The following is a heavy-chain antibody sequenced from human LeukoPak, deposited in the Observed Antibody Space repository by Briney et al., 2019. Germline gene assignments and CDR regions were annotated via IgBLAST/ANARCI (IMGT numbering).Heavy chain of an antibody. V-gene: IGHV3-74*01. J-gene: IGHJ6*02. CDR2: INSDGSST. D-gene: IGHD2-2*01. CDR3: VREDIVVVPAASYYYYYGMDV. Sequence: GGSLRLSCVASGFIFSDYWMHWVRQPPGKGLVWVSHINSDGSSTTYADSVKGRVTISRDNAKNTLYLQMNSLRAEDTAVYYCVREDIVVVPAASYYYYYGMDVWGQGTTVTVSS. CDR1: GFIFSDYW.